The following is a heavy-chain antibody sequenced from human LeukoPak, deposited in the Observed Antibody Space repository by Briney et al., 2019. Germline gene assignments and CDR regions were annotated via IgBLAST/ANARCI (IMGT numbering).Heavy chain of an antibody. CDR2: IYTSGST. CDR3: ARMGRDGVADV. V-gene: IGHV4-61*02. CDR1: GGSIISDNYY. J-gene: IGHJ6*04. D-gene: IGHD3-3*01. Sequence: SQTLSLTCTVSGGSIISDNYYWSWIRQPAGKGLEWIGRIYTSGSTNYNPSLKSRVTISVDTSKNQFSLKLSSVTAADTAVYYCARMGRDGVADVWGKGTTVTVSS.